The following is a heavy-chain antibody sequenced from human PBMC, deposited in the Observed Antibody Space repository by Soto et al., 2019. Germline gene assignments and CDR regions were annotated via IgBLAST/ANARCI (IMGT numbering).Heavy chain of an antibody. CDR2: INPSGGIT. Sequence: ASVKFSCKASGYTFTSYYMHWVRQAPGQVLECMVIINPSGGITSYXXKFQGRVXXTRDTSTSTVXMELSXLRSEDTAVYYCARKGPSLRCLDYWRQGTLVTDSS. D-gene: IGHD4-17*01. CDR1: GYTFTSYY. CDR3: ARKGPSLRCLDY. J-gene: IGHJ4*02. V-gene: IGHV1-46*03.